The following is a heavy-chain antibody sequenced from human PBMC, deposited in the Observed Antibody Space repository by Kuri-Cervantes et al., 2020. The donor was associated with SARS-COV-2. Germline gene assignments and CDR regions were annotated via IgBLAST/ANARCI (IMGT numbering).Heavy chain of an antibody. CDR2: IYSGGST. D-gene: IGHD6-6*01. CDR3: ASARNYYYMDV. CDR1: GFTGSSNY. J-gene: IGHJ6*03. Sequence: GESLKISCAASGFTGSSNYMSWVRQAPGKGLEWVSVIYSGGSTYYADSVKGRFTISRDNSKNTLYLQMNSLRAEDTAVYYCASARNYYYMDVWGKGTTVTVSS. V-gene: IGHV3-66*02.